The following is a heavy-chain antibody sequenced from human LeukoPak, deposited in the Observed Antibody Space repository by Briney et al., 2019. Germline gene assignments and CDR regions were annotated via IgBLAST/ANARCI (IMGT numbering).Heavy chain of an antibody. D-gene: IGHD6-6*01. CDR1: GGSISSSSYY. CDR3: ARAARPLLGDYYYMDV. J-gene: IGHJ6*03. Sequence: SETLSLTCTVSGGSISSSSYYWGWIRQPPGKGLEWIGSIYYSGSTYYNPSLKSRVTISVDTSKNQFSLKLSSVTAADTAVYYCARAARPLLGDYYYMDVWGKGTTVTVSS. V-gene: IGHV4-39*07. CDR2: IYYSGST.